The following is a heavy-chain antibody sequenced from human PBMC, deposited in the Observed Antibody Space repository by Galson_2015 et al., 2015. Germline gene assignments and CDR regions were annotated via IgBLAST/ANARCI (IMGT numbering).Heavy chain of an antibody. CDR2: IYYSGST. D-gene: IGHD1-1*01. J-gene: IGHJ4*02. V-gene: IGHV4-31*03. CDR3: ARTQTTTGDFDY. Sequence: PLSLTCTVSGGSISSGGYYWSWIRQHPGKGLEWIGYIYYSGSTYYNPSLKSRVTISVDTSKNQFSLKLSSVTAADTAVYYCARTQTTTGDFDYWGQGTLVTVSS. CDR1: GGSISSGGYY.